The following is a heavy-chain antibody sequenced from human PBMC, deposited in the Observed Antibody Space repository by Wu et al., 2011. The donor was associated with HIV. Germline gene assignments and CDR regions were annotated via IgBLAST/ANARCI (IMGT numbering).Heavy chain of an antibody. V-gene: IGHV1-2*02. Sequence: VRQAPGQGLEWMGWINPNSGGTNYAQKFQGRVTMTRETSISTAYMELSRLRSDDTAVYYCAREVVGDIISAVFFDIWGQGTMVTVSS. CDR2: INPNSGGT. D-gene: IGHD1-26*01. J-gene: IGHJ3*02. CDR3: AREVVGDIISAVFFDI.